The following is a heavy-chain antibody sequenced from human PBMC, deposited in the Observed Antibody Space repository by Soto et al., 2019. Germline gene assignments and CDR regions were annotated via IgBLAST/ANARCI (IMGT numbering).Heavy chain of an antibody. CDR3: ARVPTGGYEWV. CDR2: INSDGSTT. CDR1: GFTFSTHW. Sequence: EVQLLESGGGLIQPGGSLRLSCAASGFTFSTHWMHWVRQAPGKGLVWVSRINSDGSTTNYVDSVKGRFTISRDNAKNTVYLQMNSLRAEDTAVYYCARVPTGGYEWVWCQGTLVTVSS. J-gene: IGHJ4*02. V-gene: IGHV3-74*01. D-gene: IGHD5-12*01.